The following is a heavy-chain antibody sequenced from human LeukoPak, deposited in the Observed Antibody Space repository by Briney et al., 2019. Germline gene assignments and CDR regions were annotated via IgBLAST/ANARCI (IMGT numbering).Heavy chain of an antibody. J-gene: IGHJ4*02. D-gene: IGHD3-22*01. CDR3: ARDYDSSGFFWLDY. V-gene: IGHV3-21*01. Sequence: PGGSLRLSCAASGFTFSSYSMNWVRQAPGKGLEWVSSISSSSSYIYYADSVKGRFTISRGNAKNSLYLQMNSLRAEDTAVYYCARDYDSSGFFWLDYWGQGTLVTVSS. CDR2: ISSSSSYI. CDR1: GFTFSSYS.